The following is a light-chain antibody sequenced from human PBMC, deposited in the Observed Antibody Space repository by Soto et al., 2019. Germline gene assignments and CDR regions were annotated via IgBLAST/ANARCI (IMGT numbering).Light chain of an antibody. Sequence: QSVLTQPASVSGSPGQSITISCTGTISDVGGYNYVSWYQQHPGKAPKLMIFDVSNLPSGVSNRFSGSKSGYTASLTISGLQAEGEADYYCSSYTSSSTYVFGTGTKVTVL. J-gene: IGLJ1*01. CDR3: SSYTSSSTYV. V-gene: IGLV2-14*03. CDR2: DVS. CDR1: ISDVGGYNY.